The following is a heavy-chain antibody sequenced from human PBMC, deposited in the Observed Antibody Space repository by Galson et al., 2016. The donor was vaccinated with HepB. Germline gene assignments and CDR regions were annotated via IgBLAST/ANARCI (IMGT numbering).Heavy chain of an antibody. CDR2: IWYARNNK. D-gene: IGHD4-17*01. CDR3: ARDRYGDYLDY. Sequence: SLRLSCAASGFTFNSYGMHWVRQAPGKGLEWVAIIWYARNNKYYADSVKGRFTISRDISKNTLYLQMNSLKAEDTAVYYCARDRYGDYLDYWGQGTLVTVSS. J-gene: IGHJ4*02. V-gene: IGHV3-33*01. CDR1: GFTFNSYG.